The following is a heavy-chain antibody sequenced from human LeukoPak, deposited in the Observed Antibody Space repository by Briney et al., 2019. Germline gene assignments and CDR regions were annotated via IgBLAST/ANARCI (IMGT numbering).Heavy chain of an antibody. V-gene: IGHV1-46*01. CDR2: INPSGGST. CDR1: GYTFTSYY. CDR3: AGSTGDHDYFDY. D-gene: IGHD7-27*01. J-gene: IGHJ4*02. Sequence: ASVKVSCKASGYTFTSYYMHWVRQAPGQGLEWMGIINPSGGSTSYAQKFQGRVTMTRDTSTSTVYMELSSLRSEDTAVYYCAGSTGDHDYFDYWGQGTLLTVSS.